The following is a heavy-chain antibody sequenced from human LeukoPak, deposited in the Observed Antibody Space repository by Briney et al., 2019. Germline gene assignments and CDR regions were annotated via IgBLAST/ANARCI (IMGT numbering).Heavy chain of an antibody. V-gene: IGHV4-59*01. CDR1: GGSISSYY. CDR2: IYYSGST. Sequence: TPSETLSLTCTVSGGSISSYYWSWIRQPPGKGLEWIGYIYYSGSTNYKPSLKSRVIISVDTSKNQFSLKLSSVTAADTAVYYCARGGYYGSGNDFRFDPWGQGTLVTVSS. D-gene: IGHD3-10*01. CDR3: ARGGYYGSGNDFRFDP. J-gene: IGHJ5*02.